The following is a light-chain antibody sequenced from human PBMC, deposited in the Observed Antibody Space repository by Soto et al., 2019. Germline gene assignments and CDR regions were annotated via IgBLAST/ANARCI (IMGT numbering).Light chain of an antibody. CDR3: LHHNTYPRG. V-gene: IGKV1-17*01. CDR1: QGIRSD. Sequence: DIQLTQSPSSLSASVGDTITITCRASQGIRSDLGWCQQKPGKAPKRLIYAASTLHSGVPSRFSGGGSGPEFTLTISSLQPEDFATYYCLHHNTYPRGFGQGTRLEIK. CDR2: AAS. J-gene: IGKJ5*01.